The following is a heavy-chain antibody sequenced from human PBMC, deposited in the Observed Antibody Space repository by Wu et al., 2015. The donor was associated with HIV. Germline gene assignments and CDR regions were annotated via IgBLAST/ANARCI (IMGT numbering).Heavy chain of an antibody. CDR3: ARGTLSLVRGAHGASDT. D-gene: IGHD3-10*01. Sequence: QVQLVQSGAEVKKPGASVRVSCKPSGYIFIDYYIYWVRQAPGQGLEWMGRINPDNGDTRYALKFQGRVTMTRDTTASTVYMELSSLKSDDTATYYCARGTLSLVRGAHGASDTWGQRDLGSPSPQ. J-gene: IGHJ4*03. V-gene: IGHV1/OR15-1*04. CDR2: INPDNGDT. CDR1: GYIFIDYY.